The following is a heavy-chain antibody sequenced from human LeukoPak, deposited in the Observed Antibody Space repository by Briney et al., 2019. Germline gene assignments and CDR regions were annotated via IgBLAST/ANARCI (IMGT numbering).Heavy chain of an antibody. CDR1: GFTFSSYA. D-gene: IGHD2-21*01. Sequence: PGRSLRLSCAASGFTFSSYAMHWVRQAPGKGLEWVSVISYDGINKFYAQSVKGRCTISRDNSKNTLYLQMSSLRPEDTAVYFCARGPSAYTSEFDYWGQGTLVTVSS. CDR2: ISYDGINK. J-gene: IGHJ4*02. V-gene: IGHV3-30-3*01. CDR3: ARGPSAYTSEFDY.